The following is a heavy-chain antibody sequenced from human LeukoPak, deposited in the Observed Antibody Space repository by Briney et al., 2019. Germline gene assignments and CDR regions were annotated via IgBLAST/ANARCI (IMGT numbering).Heavy chain of an antibody. CDR3: ERGYCSSTSCAGHYYMDV. D-gene: IGHD2-2*01. CDR2: IYTSGST. J-gene: IGHJ6*03. CDR1: GGSISSYY. V-gene: IGHV4-4*07. Sequence: PSETQSLTCTVSGGSISSYYWSWIRQPAGKGLEWIGRIYTSGSTNYNPSLKSRVTMSVDTSKNQFSLKLSSVTAADTAVYYCERGYCSSTSCAGHYYMDVWGKGTTVTVSS.